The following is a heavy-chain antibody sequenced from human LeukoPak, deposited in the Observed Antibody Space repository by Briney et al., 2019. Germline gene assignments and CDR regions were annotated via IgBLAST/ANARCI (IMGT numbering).Heavy chain of an antibody. V-gene: IGHV1-24*01. D-gene: IGHD6-13*01. CDR1: GYTLTELS. Sequence: ASVKVSCKVSGYTLTELSMHWVRQAPGKGLEWMGGFDPEDGETTYAQKFQGRVTMTEDTSTDTAYMELSSLRSEDTAVYYCATGPPYSSSWSYFDYWGQGTLVTVSS. CDR2: FDPEDGET. CDR3: ATGPPYSSSWSYFDY. J-gene: IGHJ4*02.